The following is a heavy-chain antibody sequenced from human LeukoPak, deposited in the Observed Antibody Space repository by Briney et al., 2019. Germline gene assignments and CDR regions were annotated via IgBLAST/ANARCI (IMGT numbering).Heavy chain of an antibody. Sequence: PGGSLRLSCVVSGFNFRNYWMCWVRQAPGKGLEWVANTQEDGNEIYYVASVKGRFTITRDNAKNSRQLQMNSLIAEGTAVYYCARNARVVLDYWGQGTLVTVSS. J-gene: IGHJ4*02. CDR1: GFNFRNYW. CDR2: TQEDGNEI. V-gene: IGHV3-7*01. CDR3: ARNARVVLDY. D-gene: IGHD2-15*01.